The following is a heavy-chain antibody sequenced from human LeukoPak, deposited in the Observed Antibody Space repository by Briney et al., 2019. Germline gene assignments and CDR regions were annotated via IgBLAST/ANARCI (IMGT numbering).Heavy chain of an antibody. CDR1: GFAVSSNY. D-gene: IGHD6-6*01. V-gene: IGHV3-53*01. CDR2: IYSGGST. Sequence: GGSLRLSCAASGFAVSSNYMSWVRQAPGKGLEWVSVIYSGGSTYYADSVKGRFTISRDNAKNSLYLQINSLRAEDTAVYYCARSSYSSSSSVWGQGTMVTVSS. J-gene: IGHJ3*01. CDR3: ARSSYSSSSSV.